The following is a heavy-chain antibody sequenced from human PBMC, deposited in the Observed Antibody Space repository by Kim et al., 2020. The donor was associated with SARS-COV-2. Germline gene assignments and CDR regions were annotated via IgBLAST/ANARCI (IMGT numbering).Heavy chain of an antibody. V-gene: IGHV3-15*01. CDR3: TTASPIDCSGGSCYSGYYYYGMDV. D-gene: IGHD2-15*01. Sequence: GGSLRLSWAASGFTFSNAWMSWVRQAPGKGLEWVGRIKSKTDGGTTDYAAPVKGRFTISRDDSKNTLYLQMNSLKTEDTAVYYCTTASPIDCSGGSCYSGYYYYGMDVWGQGTTVTVSS. CDR1: GFTFSNAW. J-gene: IGHJ6*02. CDR2: IKSKTDGGTT.